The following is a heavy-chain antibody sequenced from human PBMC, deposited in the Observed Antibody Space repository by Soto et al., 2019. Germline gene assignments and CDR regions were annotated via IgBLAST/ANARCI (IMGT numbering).Heavy chain of an antibody. CDR3: ARGPPQIWFGELWWFEP. CDR2: IYTSGST. CDR1: VGSISSYY. Sequence: WETLSLTCTVSVGSISSYYWSWIRHPAGKGLEWIGRIYTSGSTNYNPSLKSRVTMSVGTSKNQFSLKLSSVTAADTAVYYCARGPPQIWFGELWWFEPWGQGTLVIVSS. V-gene: IGHV4-4*07. D-gene: IGHD3-10*01. J-gene: IGHJ5*02.